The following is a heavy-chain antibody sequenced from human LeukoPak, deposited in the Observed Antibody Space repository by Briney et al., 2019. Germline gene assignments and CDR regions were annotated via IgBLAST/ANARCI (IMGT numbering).Heavy chain of an antibody. J-gene: IGHJ1*01. D-gene: IGHD6-19*01. CDR1: GFAFSSYG. CDR2: ISDDENNK. Sequence: GGSLRLSCAASGFAFSSYGMHWVRQAPGKGLEWVAVISDDENNKYYADSVKGRFTISRDNSNNMLYLQMNSLRAEDTAVYYCARELRIGDSGWSGYFQHWGQGTLVTVSS. CDR3: ARELRIGDSGWSGYFQH. V-gene: IGHV3-30*03.